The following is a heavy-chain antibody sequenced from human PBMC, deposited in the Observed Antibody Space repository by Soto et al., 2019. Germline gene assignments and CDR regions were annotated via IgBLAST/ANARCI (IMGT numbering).Heavy chain of an antibody. Sequence: VGALRRSCAASGFTVGSNYMSWVRQAPGKGLEGVSVIYSGGSTYYADSVKGRFTISRDNSKNTLYLQMNSLRAEDTAVYYCARGRDSGSYYRVRYYYYGMDVWGQGTTVTVSS. CDR2: IYSGGST. D-gene: IGHD1-26*01. J-gene: IGHJ6*02. CDR3: ARGRDSGSYYRVRYYYYGMDV. CDR1: GFTVGSNY. V-gene: IGHV3-53*01.